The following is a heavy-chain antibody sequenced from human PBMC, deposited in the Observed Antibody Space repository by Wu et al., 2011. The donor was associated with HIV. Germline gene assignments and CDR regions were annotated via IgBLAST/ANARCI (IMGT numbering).Heavy chain of an antibody. CDR1: GGAFSSHI. CDR2: IIPPYGTA. D-gene: IGHD1-1*01. V-gene: IGHV1-69*05. J-gene: IGHJ6*02. Sequence: QVQLVQSGAEVKKPGSSVKVSCRASGGAFSSHIINWVRQAPRQGLEWMGGIIPPYGTANYAQRFQGRVTITTDESASTIYMELRGLTSDDTAIYYCARGPRVQGTIYILDVWGQGTTVTVSS. CDR3: ARGPRVQGTIYILDV.